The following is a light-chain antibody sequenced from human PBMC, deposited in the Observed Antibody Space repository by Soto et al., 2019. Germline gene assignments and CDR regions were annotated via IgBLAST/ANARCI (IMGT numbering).Light chain of an antibody. CDR2: GAS. V-gene: IGKV3-20*01. Sequence: VMTQSPATLSLSPGERATLSCRASQSVSSTYLAWYQQKPGQAPRLLIYGASSRATGIPDRFSGSGSGTDFTLTISRLEPEDFAVYYCQQFGSSPRTFGQGTKVDIK. J-gene: IGKJ1*01. CDR1: QSVSSTY. CDR3: QQFGSSPRT.